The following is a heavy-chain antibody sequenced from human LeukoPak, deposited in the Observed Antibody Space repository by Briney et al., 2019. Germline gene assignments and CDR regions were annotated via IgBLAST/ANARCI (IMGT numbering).Heavy chain of an antibody. CDR2: LYSAGST. J-gene: IGHJ3*02. CDR3: ARWTNFHTFDI. V-gene: IGHV3-53*01. Sequence: GGSLRLSCAASGFTVSNNYMTWVRQAPGKGLEWVSLLYSAGSTNYADSVKGRFTISRDNSKNTHYLQMNSLRAEDTAVYYCARWTNFHTFDIWGQGTMVTVSS. D-gene: IGHD1-1*01. CDR1: GFTVSNNY.